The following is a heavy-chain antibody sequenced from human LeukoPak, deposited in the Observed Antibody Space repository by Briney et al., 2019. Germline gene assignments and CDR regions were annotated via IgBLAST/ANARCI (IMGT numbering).Heavy chain of an antibody. CDR1: RYTFTSYY. V-gene: IGHV1-46*01. CDR2: INPSGGST. J-gene: IGHJ6*03. Sequence: ASVKVSCKASRYTFTSYYMHWVRQAPGQGLEWMGIINPSGGSTSYAQKFQGRVTMTRDTSTSTVYMELSSLRSEDTAVYYCARDGYRVVVVAATLNYYMDVWGKGTTVTVSS. D-gene: IGHD2-15*01. CDR3: ARDGYRVVVVAATLNYYMDV.